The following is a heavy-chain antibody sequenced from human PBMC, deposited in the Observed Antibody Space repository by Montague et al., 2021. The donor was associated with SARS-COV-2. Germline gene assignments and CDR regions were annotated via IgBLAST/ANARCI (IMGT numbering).Heavy chain of an antibody. J-gene: IGHJ4*02. V-gene: IGHV4-61*02. Sequence: TLSLTCTVSGGSISSGSYYWSWIRQPAGKGLEWIGRIYTSGTTDYSFSLKSRVTISVDTSKNQFSLKLTSVTAADTAVYYCARAHSGSWAHLDNWGQGSLLPVSP. CDR2: IYTSGTT. CDR1: GGSISSGSYY. D-gene: IGHD5-12*01. CDR3: ARAHSGSWAHLDN.